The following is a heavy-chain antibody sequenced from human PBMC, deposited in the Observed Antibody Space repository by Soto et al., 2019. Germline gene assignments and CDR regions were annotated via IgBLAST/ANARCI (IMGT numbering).Heavy chain of an antibody. Sequence: QVQLVASGGGVVQPGRSLRLSCAASGFTFSSYAMHWVRQAPGKGLEWVAVISYDGGNKYYADSVKGRFTISRDNYKNTLYMLMNSRRGGDTAVFYCASDGVRDITRPWSLVEYWGQGTLVHVSS. CDR3: ASDGVRDITRPWSLVEY. D-gene: IGHD1-20*01. CDR1: GFTFSSYA. CDR2: ISYDGGNK. V-gene: IGHV3-30-3*01. J-gene: IGHJ4*02.